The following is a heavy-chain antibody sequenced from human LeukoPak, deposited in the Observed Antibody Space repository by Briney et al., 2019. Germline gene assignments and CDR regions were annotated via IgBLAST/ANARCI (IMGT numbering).Heavy chain of an antibody. D-gene: IGHD4-23*01. Sequence: PGGSLRLSCAASGFTFSNYWMHWVRQAPGKGLVWVSRIKSDGSSTSYADSVKGRFTISRDNAKNTLYLQMNSLRAEDTAVYYCARAVGNSEDFDYWGHGNLVTVSS. CDR3: ARAVGNSEDFDY. V-gene: IGHV3-74*01. CDR2: IKSDGSST. CDR1: GFTFSNYW. J-gene: IGHJ4*01.